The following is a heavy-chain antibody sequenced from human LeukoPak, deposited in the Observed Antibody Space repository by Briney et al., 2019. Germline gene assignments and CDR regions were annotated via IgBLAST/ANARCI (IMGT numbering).Heavy chain of an antibody. Sequence: GASVRVSCKASGYTFTSYYMHWVRQAPGQGLEWMGIINPRGGSTSYAQKFQGRVTMTRDTSTSTVYMELGSLRSEDTAVYYCASSRGIAAAGIFDYWGQGTLVTASS. J-gene: IGHJ4*02. CDR2: INPRGGST. CDR1: GYTFTSYY. V-gene: IGHV1-46*01. CDR3: ASSRGIAAAGIFDY. D-gene: IGHD6-13*01.